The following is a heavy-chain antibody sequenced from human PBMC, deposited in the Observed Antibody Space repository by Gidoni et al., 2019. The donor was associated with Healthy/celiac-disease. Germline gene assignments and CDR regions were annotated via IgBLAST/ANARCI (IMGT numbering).Heavy chain of an antibody. CDR3: AREFRGLQSGVVAATLDY. J-gene: IGHJ4*02. CDR2: ISYDGSNK. V-gene: IGHV3-30-3*01. Sequence: VQLVESGGGVVQPGRSLRLSCAASGFTFSSYAMHWVRQAPGKGLEWVAVISYDGSNKYYADSVKGRFTISRDNSKNTLYLQMNSLRAEDTAVYYCAREFRGLQSGVVAATLDYWGQGTLVTVSS. D-gene: IGHD2-15*01. CDR1: GFTFSSYA.